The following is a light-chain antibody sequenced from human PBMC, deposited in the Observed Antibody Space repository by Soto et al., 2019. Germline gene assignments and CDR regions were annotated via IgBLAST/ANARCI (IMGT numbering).Light chain of an antibody. Sequence: EIVLTQSPGTLSLSPGERAILSCRASQTFTNNYLAWYQQKPVQAPRLLIYGASSRATGIPDRFSGSGSGTDFTLIISGLEPEDSAVYYCQQYGSSPYTFGQGTKLKIK. V-gene: IGKV3-20*01. CDR3: QQYGSSPYT. CDR2: GAS. CDR1: QTFTNNY. J-gene: IGKJ2*01.